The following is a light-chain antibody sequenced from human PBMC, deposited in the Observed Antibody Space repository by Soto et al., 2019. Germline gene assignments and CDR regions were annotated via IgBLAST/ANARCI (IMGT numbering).Light chain of an antibody. CDR3: QQYHNWPSWT. J-gene: IGKJ1*01. CDR2: GAP. Sequence: EILMTPSTEPMSLSPLERIPLSCTARQSISITSAWYQQRPGQAPRLLIYGAPSRATGVPARFSGSGSGTEFTLTISSLQSEDFAVYHCQQYHNWPSWTFGQGTKVDI. CDR1: QSISIT. V-gene: IGKV3-15*01.